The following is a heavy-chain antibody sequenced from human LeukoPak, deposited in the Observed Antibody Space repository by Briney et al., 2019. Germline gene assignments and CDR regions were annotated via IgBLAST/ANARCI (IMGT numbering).Heavy chain of an antibody. CDR2: ISTDGSYK. D-gene: IGHD3-16*01. V-gene: IGHV3-30*04. CDR3: ARSLIPGRWYFDL. Sequence: GKSLRLSCAVSGFTFSSFPFHWVRQAPGKGLEWVAAISTDGSYKYHGDSVKGRFTISRDNPMDTLYLQMNGLRPDDTAVYYCARSLIPGRWYFDLWGRGTLVTVSS. CDR1: GFTFSSFP. J-gene: IGHJ2*01.